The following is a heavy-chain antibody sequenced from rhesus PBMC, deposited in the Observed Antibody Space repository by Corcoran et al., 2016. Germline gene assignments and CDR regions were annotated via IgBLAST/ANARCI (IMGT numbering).Heavy chain of an antibody. J-gene: IGHJ4*01. CDR3: AREYCTGIYCFYFDY. D-gene: IGHD2-27*01. CDR1: GGSFSSSW. V-gene: IGHV4-80*01. Sequence: QVQLQESGPGLVKPSETLSLTCAVSGGSFSSSWWRWLRQSPGTGLEGIGEIHGNNGDTDYNPALKSRVTISKDASRNQLSLKLTSVTAADTAMYYCAREYCTGIYCFYFDYWGQGVLVTVSS. CDR2: IHGNNGDT.